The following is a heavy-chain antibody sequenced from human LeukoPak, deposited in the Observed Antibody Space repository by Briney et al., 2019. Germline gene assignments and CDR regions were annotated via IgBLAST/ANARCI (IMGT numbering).Heavy chain of an antibody. CDR1: GGSISSYH. Sequence: SDTQSLTCTVSGGSISSYHWSWIRQPPGGRLEWIGYLSSSGGTNYNSSLNSRVTISVDTSKNKFSLKLRSVTAADTAVYYCARRGSSSWHFDYWGQGTLVTVSS. V-gene: IGHV4-59*07. J-gene: IGHJ4*02. CDR2: LSSSGGT. CDR3: ARRGSSSWHFDY. D-gene: IGHD6-13*01.